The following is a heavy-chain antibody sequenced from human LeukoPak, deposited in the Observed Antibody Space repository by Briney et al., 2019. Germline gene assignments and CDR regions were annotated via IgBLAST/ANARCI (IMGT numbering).Heavy chain of an antibody. J-gene: IGHJ4*02. D-gene: IGHD2-2*01. V-gene: IGHV3-23*01. CDR2: ISATGGST. Sequence: GGSLRLSCAASGFIFSSYAMSWVRQAPGKGLEWVSSISATGGSTYYADSVKGRFTISRDNAKNSLYLQMNSLRAEDTAVYYCARWIPADYWGQGTLVTVSS. CDR1: GFIFSSYA. CDR3: ARWIPADY.